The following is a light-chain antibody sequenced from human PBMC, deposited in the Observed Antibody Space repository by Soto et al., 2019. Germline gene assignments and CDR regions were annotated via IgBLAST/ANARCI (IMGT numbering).Light chain of an antibody. CDR3: SSYTGSNTIL. CDR1: SSDVGGYNY. Sequence: QSALTQPASVSGSPGQSITISCTGTSSDVGGYNYVSWYQQHPGKAPKLIIYEVRDRPSGVSNRFSGSKSGNTASLTISGLQAEDEADYYCSSYTGSNTILFGGGTKLTV. V-gene: IGLV2-14*01. CDR2: EVR. J-gene: IGLJ2*01.